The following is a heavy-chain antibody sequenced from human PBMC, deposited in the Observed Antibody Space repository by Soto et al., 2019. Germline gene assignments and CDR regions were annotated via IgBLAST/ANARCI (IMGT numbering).Heavy chain of an antibody. J-gene: IGHJ5*02. V-gene: IGHV1-8*01. Sequence: AAVKVSCKASGCTFTRYDINWVRQATGQGLEWMGWMNPSSGNTGYPQKFQGRVTMTRNTSISTAYMELSSLRVEDTAVYYCARSPPRVERNNYAGGWFDPWGQGTLVTVSS. D-gene: IGHD4-4*01. CDR2: MNPSSGNT. CDR3: ARSPPRVERNNYAGGWFDP. CDR1: GCTFTRYD.